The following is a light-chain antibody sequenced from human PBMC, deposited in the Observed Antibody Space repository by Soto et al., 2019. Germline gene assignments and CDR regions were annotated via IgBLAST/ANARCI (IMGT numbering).Light chain of an antibody. Sequence: VLTQSPGTLSLSPGERATLSCRASQSVSSRYLAWYQQKPGQAPRLLIYGASSRATGIPDRFSGSGSETYFTLTISRLEPEDFAVYYCQQFGSSRTYTFGQGTKLEIK. V-gene: IGKV3-20*01. J-gene: IGKJ2*01. CDR3: QQFGSSRTYT. CDR1: QSVSSRY. CDR2: GAS.